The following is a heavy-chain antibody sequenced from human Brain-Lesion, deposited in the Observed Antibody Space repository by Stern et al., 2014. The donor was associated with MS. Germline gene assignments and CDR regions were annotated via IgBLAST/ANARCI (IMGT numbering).Heavy chain of an antibody. D-gene: IGHD3-22*01. CDR1: GYTFIRYA. CDR2: INGVDDKT. J-gene: IGHJ4*02. Sequence: QVQLVQSGAEVKKPGASVKVSCKASGYTFIRYAMQWVRQAPGQRLEWMGRINGVDDKTKYSHKFQGRVTITRDTSANTVYMELSSLRSEDTAVYYCARDDHRDSSGHYAPFDYWGQGTRVTVSP. V-gene: IGHV1-3*01. CDR3: ARDDHRDSSGHYAPFDY.